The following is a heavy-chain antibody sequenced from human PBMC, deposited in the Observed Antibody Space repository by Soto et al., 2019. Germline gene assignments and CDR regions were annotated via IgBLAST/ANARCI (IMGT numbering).Heavy chain of an antibody. CDR2: INHSGST. D-gene: IGHD5-18*01. V-gene: IGHV4-34*01. J-gene: IGHJ4*02. CDR3: ARNGRWLPCFDY. Sequence: SETLSLTCAVYGGSFSGYYWSWIRQPPGKGLEWIGEINHSGSTNYNPSLKSRVTISVDTSKNQFSLKLSSVTAADTAVYYCARNGRWLPCFDYWGQGTLVTVSS. CDR1: GGSFSGYY.